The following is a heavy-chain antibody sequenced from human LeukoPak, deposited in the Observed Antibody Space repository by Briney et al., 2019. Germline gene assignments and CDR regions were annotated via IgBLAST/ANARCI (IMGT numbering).Heavy chain of an antibody. Sequence: ASVKVSCKASGYTFSDSYMHWVRQAPAQGLEWMGWISPDSVEKKYAQKFRGRVTMTRDTSISTAYMELSRLRSDDTAVYYCASKRGVSVDTNAFDIWGQGTMVSVSS. V-gene: IGHV1-2*02. CDR2: ISPDSVEK. CDR1: GYTFSDSY. J-gene: IGHJ3*02. CDR3: ASKRGVSVDTNAFDI. D-gene: IGHD3-3*01.